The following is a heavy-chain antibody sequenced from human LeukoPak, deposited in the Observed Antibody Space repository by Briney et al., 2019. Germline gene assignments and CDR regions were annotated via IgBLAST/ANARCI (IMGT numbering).Heavy chain of an antibody. CDR3: ARDLGYSSGPNY. V-gene: IGHV3-30*04. CDR2: ISSDGSNK. D-gene: IGHD6-19*01. CDR1: GFTFSNYA. J-gene: IGHJ4*02. Sequence: GGSLRLSCAASGFTFSNYAMHWVRQAPGKGLEWVAVISSDGSNKYYADSVKGRFTISRDNSKNTLYLQMNSLRAEDTAVYYCARDLGYSSGPNYWGQGTRVTVST.